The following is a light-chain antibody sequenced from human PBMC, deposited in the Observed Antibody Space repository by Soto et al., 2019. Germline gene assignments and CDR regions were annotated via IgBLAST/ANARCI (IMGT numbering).Light chain of an antibody. CDR2: LGS. CDR1: QSVLYSSNNKNY. V-gene: IGKV4-1*01. J-gene: IGKJ1*01. Sequence: DIVMTQSPDSLAVSLGERATINCKSSQSVLYSSNNKNYLAWYLQKPGQSPQLLIYLGSNRASGVPDRFSGSGSGTDFTLRITRVEAEDVGVYHCMQALQAPPTFGQGTKVDI. CDR3: MQALQAPPT.